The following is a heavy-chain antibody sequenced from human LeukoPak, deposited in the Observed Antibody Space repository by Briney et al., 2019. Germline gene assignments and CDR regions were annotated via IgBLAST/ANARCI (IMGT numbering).Heavy chain of an antibody. Sequence: ASVKVSCKVSGYTLTELSMHWVRQAPGKGLEWMEGFDPEDGETIYAQKFQGRVTMTEDTSTDTAYMELSSLRSEDTAVYYCAKDAGGSYYQAYAFDIWGQGTMVTVSS. D-gene: IGHD1-26*01. CDR2: FDPEDGET. CDR1: GYTLTELS. V-gene: IGHV1-24*01. CDR3: AKDAGGSYYQAYAFDI. J-gene: IGHJ3*02.